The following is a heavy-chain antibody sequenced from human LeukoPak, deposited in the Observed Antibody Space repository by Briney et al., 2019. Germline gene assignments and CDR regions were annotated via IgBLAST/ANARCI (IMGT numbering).Heavy chain of an antibody. CDR3: ARVGGSLYCSGGSCYPI. Sequence: SETLSLTCTVSGGSISSYYWSWIRQPPGKGLEWIGYIYYSGSTNYNPSLKSRVTISVDTSKNQFSLKLSSVTAADTAVYYCARVGGSLYCSGGSCYPIWGQGTLVTVSS. J-gene: IGHJ4*02. CDR2: IYYSGST. V-gene: IGHV4-59*01. D-gene: IGHD2-15*01. CDR1: GGSISSYY.